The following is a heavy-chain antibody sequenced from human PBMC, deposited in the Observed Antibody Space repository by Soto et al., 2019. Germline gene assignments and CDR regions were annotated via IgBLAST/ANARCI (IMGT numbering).Heavy chain of an antibody. D-gene: IGHD1-7*01. Sequence: GGSLRLSCAASGFTFSSYWMSWVRQAPGKGLEWVANIKQDGSEKNYVDSVKGRFTISRDNAKNSLYLQMNSLRAEDTAVYYCARGGDNWNYRYTGWFDPWGQGTLVTVSS. V-gene: IGHV3-7*04. CDR1: GFTFSSYW. J-gene: IGHJ5*02. CDR2: IKQDGSEK. CDR3: ARGGDNWNYRYTGWFDP.